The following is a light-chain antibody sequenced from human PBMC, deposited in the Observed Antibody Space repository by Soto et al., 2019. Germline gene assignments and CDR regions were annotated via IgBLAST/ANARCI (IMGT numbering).Light chain of an antibody. V-gene: IGKV1-39*01. Sequence: DIQMTQSPSSLSASVGDRVTITCRASQSISTYLNWYQQKPGKAPKVLIYAASSLESGVPSRFSGSGSGTAFTLTISNVQPEDSASYFCQQSYSNPPYTFGQGTKLEI. J-gene: IGKJ2*01. CDR2: AAS. CDR3: QQSYSNPPYT. CDR1: QSISTY.